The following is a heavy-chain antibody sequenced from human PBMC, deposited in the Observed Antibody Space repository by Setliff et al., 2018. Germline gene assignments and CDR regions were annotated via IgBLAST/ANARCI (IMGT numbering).Heavy chain of an antibody. V-gene: IGHV4-38-2*02. D-gene: IGHD3-22*01. CDR3: ARDPHYDPTYSLPGHAFDF. CDR2: LFDGGRA. CDR1: GYSISNGFY. J-gene: IGHJ3*01. Sequence: SETLSLTCAVSGYSISNGFYWGWIRQSPVKGLEWIGSLFDGGRAYYSPSLKSRASISLDASHNQFALKLTSATAADTAVYYCARDPHYDPTYSLPGHAFDFWGQGIMVT.